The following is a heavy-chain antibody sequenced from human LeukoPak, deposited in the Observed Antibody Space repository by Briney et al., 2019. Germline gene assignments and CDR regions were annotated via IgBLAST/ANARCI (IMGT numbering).Heavy chain of an antibody. Sequence: GGSLRLSCAASGFTFSSFVMSWVRQAPGKGLEWVSTISGSGGSTYYADSVKGRFTISRVNSKSTLSLQMNGLRADDTAIYYCAKVTYYFGSGTYHFRDYWGQGILVTVSS. CDR3: AKVTYYFGSGTYHFRDY. D-gene: IGHD3-10*01. J-gene: IGHJ4*02. CDR1: GFTFSSFV. CDR2: ISGSGGST. V-gene: IGHV3-23*01.